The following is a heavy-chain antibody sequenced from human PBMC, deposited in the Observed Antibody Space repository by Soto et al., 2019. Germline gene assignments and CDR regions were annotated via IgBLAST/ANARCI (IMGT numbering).Heavy chain of an antibody. D-gene: IGHD3-22*01. J-gene: IGHJ3*02. CDR3: ARDPYDSSFAFDI. V-gene: IGHV3-11*01. Sequence: QVQLVESGGGLVKPGGSLRLSCPASGFIFSDSYTSWIRQAPGKGLEWVSYISSSASTIYYTDSVKARFTISRDNAKNSLYLKMNSLRADDTAVYYCARDPYDSSFAFDIWGQETMVTVSS. CDR2: ISSSASTI. CDR1: GFIFSDSY.